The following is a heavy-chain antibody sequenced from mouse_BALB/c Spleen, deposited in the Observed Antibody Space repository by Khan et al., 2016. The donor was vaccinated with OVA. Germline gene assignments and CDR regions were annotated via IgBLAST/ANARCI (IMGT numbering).Heavy chain of an antibody. J-gene: IGHJ3*01. Sequence: QVQLQQSGAELARPGASVKLSCKASGYTFTDYYINWVKQRTGQGLEWIGEISPGSGDTYYNEKLKGKATLTADKSSTTAYMQLSSLTSSASAVYFCARRNYFGYTFAYWGQGTLVTVSA. V-gene: IGHV1-77*01. CDR2: ISPGSGDT. D-gene: IGHD1-2*01. CDR1: GYTFTDYY. CDR3: ARRNYFGYTFAY.